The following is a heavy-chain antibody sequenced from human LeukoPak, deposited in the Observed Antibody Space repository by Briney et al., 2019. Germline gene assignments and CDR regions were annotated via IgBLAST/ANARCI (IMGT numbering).Heavy chain of an antibody. V-gene: IGHV3-74*03. J-gene: IGHJ6*02. CDR3: ARGMDV. CDR1: GFTFSNYF. Sequence: PGGSLRLSCAASGFTFSNYFMHWVRQAPGKGLVWVSRVSGDGTTTMYADSVKGRFTISRDNAKNTLYLQMNSLRAEDTAVYYCARGMDVWGQGTTVTVSS. CDR2: VSGDGTTT.